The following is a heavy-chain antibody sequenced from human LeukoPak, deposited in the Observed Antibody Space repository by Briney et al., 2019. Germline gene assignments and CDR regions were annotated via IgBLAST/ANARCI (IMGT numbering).Heavy chain of an antibody. CDR2: IYPGDSDT. V-gene: IGHV5-51*01. CDR3: ARRGAVAGTFDY. Sequence: GESLRISGRVSGYSFPTSWIGWWPQLPGKALKGMGIIYPGDSDTRYSPSFQGQVTISADKSISTAYLQWSSLKASDTAMYYCARRGAVAGTFDYWGQGTLVTVSS. J-gene: IGHJ4*02. D-gene: IGHD6-19*01. CDR1: GYSFPTSW.